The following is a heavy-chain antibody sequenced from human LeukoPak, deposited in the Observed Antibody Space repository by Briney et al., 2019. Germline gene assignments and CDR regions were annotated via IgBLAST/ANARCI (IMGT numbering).Heavy chain of an antibody. Sequence: SETLSLTCAVYGGSFSGYYWSWIRQPPGKGLEWIGEINHSGSTNYNPSLKSRVTISVDTSKNQFSLKLSSVTAADTAVYYCARGRGISGTRFDYWGQGTLVTVSS. CDR3: ARGRGISGTRFDY. D-gene: IGHD2-2*01. J-gene: IGHJ4*02. CDR1: GGSFSGYY. V-gene: IGHV4-34*01. CDR2: INHSGST.